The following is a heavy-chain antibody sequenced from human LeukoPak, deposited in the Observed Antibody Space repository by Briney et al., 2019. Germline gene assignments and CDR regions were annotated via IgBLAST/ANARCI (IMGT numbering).Heavy chain of an antibody. CDR2: IYYSGSP. CDR3: ARDHRELSGNLD. J-gene: IGHJ4*02. D-gene: IGHD1-7*01. V-gene: IGHV4-59*12. CDR1: GGYISSYY. Sequence: SETLSLTCTVSGGYISSYYWSWIRQPPGKGLEWIGYIYYSGSPNYKPSLKSRVTISVDTSKIQFSLKLGSVTAADTAVYYCARDHRELSGNLDWGQGTLVTVSS.